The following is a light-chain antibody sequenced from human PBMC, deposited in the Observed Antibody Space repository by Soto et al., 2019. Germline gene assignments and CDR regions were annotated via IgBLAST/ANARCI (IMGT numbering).Light chain of an antibody. CDR1: QSISTN. Sequence: EIVMTQSPPTLSVSPGERHTCSRRASQSISTNVACYQQKPGQAPSLLIFRASIRASGVPARFSGSGSGTEFTLTISRLEPEDFAVYYCQQFSSYPLTFGGGTKVDI. CDR2: RAS. J-gene: IGKJ4*01. V-gene: IGKV3-15*01. CDR3: QQFSSYPLT.